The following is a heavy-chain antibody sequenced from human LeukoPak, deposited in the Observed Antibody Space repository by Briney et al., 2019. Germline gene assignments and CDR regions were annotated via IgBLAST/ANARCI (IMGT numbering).Heavy chain of an antibody. CDR1: GFTFSSYA. D-gene: IGHD1-26*01. V-gene: IGHV3-30-3*01. CDR2: ISYDGSNK. J-gene: IGHJ4*02. CDR3: ARDKWVRGSYGGFFDY. Sequence: GGSLRLSCAASGFTFSSYAMHWVRQAPGKGLEWVAVISYDGSNKYYADSVKGRFTISRDSSKNTLYLQMNSLRAEDTAVYYCARDKWVRGSYGGFFDYWGQGTLVTVSS.